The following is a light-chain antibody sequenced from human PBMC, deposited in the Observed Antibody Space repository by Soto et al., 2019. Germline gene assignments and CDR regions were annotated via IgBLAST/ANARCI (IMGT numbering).Light chain of an antibody. CDR3: QQYYTTPLT. Sequence: DIVMTQSPDSLAVSLGERATVNCKSSQNILYISNNKNYLAWYQQKPGQPPKLLIYWASTRESGVPDRFRGSGSGTDFTLTISSLQAEDVAVYYCQQYYTTPLTFGGGTKVEIK. CDR2: WAS. J-gene: IGKJ4*01. CDR1: QNILYISNNKNY. V-gene: IGKV4-1*01.